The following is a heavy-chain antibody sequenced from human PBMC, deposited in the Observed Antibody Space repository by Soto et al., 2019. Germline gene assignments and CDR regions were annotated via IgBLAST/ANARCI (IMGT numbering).Heavy chain of an antibody. CDR1: GFTFNIYA. D-gene: IGHD2-21*02. CDR3: ARTLFRTPVVTPSDS. CDR2: ISYEGSNK. V-gene: IGHV3-30-3*01. Sequence: QVQLVESGGGVVQPGRSLRLSCAASGFTFNIYAIHWVRQAPGKGLEWVAVISYEGSNKYYADSVKGRVTISRDNSKNTVDLQMSSLRAEDTAMYYCARTLFRTPVVTPSDSWGQGTLVTVSS. J-gene: IGHJ4*02.